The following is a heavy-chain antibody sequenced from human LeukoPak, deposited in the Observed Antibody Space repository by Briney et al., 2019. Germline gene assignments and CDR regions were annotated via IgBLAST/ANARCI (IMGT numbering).Heavy chain of an antibody. Sequence: GSSVKVSCKASGGTFSSYAISWVRQAPGQGLEWMGRIIPILGIANYAQKFQGRVTITADKSTSTAYMELSSLRSEDTAVYYCARDFRYCSSTSCYGYYYGMDVWGQGTTVTVSS. D-gene: IGHD2-2*01. CDR3: ARDFRYCSSTSCYGYYYGMDV. V-gene: IGHV1-69*04. J-gene: IGHJ6*02. CDR1: GGTFSSYA. CDR2: IIPILGIA.